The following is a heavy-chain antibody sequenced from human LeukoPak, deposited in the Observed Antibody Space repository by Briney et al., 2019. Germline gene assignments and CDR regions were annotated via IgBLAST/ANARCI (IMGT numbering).Heavy chain of an antibody. D-gene: IGHD6-19*01. CDR2: ISRSGSTK. J-gene: IGHJ3*02. Sequence: TGGSLRLSCAASGFTFSDYNMRWIRQAPGKGLEWVSSISRSGSTKYYADSVKGRFTISRDNAKNSLFLQMNSLRAEDTAVYYCARTSRQWLTRHGFDIWGQGTMVTVS. CDR3: ARTSRQWLTRHGFDI. CDR1: GFTFSDYN. V-gene: IGHV3-11*01.